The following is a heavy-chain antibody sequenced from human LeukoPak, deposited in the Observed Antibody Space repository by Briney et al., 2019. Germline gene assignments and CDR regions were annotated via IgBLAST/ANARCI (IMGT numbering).Heavy chain of an antibody. Sequence: GSLRLSCAASGFTFISYSMSWVRQAPGKGLEWVSYISSSSSTIYYADSVKGRFTISRDNAKNSLYLQMNSLRDEDTAVYYCARDGVVVVAATSGGYYGMDVWGQGTTVTVSS. CDR3: ARDGVVVVAATSGGYYGMDV. D-gene: IGHD2-15*01. CDR2: ISSSSSTI. V-gene: IGHV3-48*02. J-gene: IGHJ6*02. CDR1: GFTFISYS.